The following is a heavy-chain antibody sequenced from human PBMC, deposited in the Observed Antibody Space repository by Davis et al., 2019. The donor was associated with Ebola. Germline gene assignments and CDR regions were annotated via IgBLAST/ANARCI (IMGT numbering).Heavy chain of an antibody. J-gene: IGHJ6*04. CDR2: IIPIFGTA. D-gene: IGHD1-14*01. CDR1: GGTFSSYA. V-gene: IGHV1-69*13. CDR3: ARDRNHYYYYYGMDV. Sequence: AASVKVSCKASGGTFSSYAISWVRQAPGQGLEWMGGIIPIFGTANYAQKFQGRVTITADESTSTAYMELSSLRSEDTAVYYCARDRNHYYYYYGMDVWGKGTTVTVSS.